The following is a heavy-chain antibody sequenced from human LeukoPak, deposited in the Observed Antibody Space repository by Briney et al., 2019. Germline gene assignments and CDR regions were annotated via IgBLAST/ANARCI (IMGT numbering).Heavy chain of an antibody. CDR2: IYYSGST. Sequence: PSETLSLTCTVSGGSISSYYWSWIRQPPGKGLEWIGYIYYSGSTNYNPSLKSRVTISVDTSKNQFSLKLSSVTAADTAVYYCARAGRERYFDYWGQGTLVTVSS. J-gene: IGHJ4*02. CDR3: ARAGRERYFDY. CDR1: GGSISSYY. V-gene: IGHV4-59*08. D-gene: IGHD1-26*01.